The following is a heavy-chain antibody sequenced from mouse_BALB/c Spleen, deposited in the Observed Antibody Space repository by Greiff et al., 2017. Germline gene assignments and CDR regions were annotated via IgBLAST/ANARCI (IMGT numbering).Heavy chain of an antibody. CDR1: GYTFTDYY. CDR3: ARWSERHGSRGVDY. D-gene: IGHD3-1*01. Sequence: EVQLQQSGPELVKPGASLKLSCKASGYTFTDYYMNWVQQSHGKSLEWIGDINPNNGDTFYNQKFKGKATLTVDKSSSTAYMQLNSLTSEDSAVDNCARWSERHGSRGVDYWGQGTTLTVSS. J-gene: IGHJ2*01. V-gene: IGHV1-26*01. CDR2: INPNNGDT.